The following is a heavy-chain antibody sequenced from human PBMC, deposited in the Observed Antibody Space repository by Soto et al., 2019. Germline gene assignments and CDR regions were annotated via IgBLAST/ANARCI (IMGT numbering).Heavy chain of an antibody. V-gene: IGHV1-18*01. CDR1: GGTFSSYA. D-gene: IGHD3-9*01. J-gene: IGHJ4*02. CDR3: ARVVSYDILTGPLHFDY. CDR2: ISGYNGNT. Sequence: ASVKVSCKASGGTFSSYAISWVRQAPGQGLEWMVWISGYNGNTNYAQKFQGRVTMATDTSTSTAYMELRSLRSDDTAVYYCARVVSYDILTGPLHFDYWGQGTLVTVSS.